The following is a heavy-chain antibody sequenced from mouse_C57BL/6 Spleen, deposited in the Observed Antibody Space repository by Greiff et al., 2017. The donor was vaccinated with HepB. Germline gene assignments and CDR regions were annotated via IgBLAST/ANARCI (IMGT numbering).Heavy chain of an antibody. Sequence: EVHLVESGGGLVKPGGSLKLSCAASGFTFSSYAMSWVRQTPEKRLEWVATISDGGSYTYYPDNVKGRFTISRDNAKNNLYLQMSHLKSEDTAMYCCTRDDWGSWFAYWGQGTLVTVSA. J-gene: IGHJ3*01. V-gene: IGHV5-4*01. CDR3: TRDDWGSWFAY. CDR1: GFTFSSYA. CDR2: ISDGGSYT. D-gene: IGHD4-1*01.